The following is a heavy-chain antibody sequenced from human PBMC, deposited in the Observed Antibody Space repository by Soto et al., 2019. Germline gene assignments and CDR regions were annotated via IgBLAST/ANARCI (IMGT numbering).Heavy chain of an antibody. J-gene: IGHJ4*02. CDR2: FDPEDGET. V-gene: IGHV1-24*01. Sequence: GASVKVSCKVSGYTLTELSIHWVRQAPGKGLEWMGGFDPEDGETIYAQKFQGRVTMTEDTSTDTAYMELSSLRSEDTAVYYCATEGLRWKNSALSYWGQGTLVTVSS. CDR3: ATEGLRWKNSALSY. CDR1: GYTLTELS. D-gene: IGHD4-17*01.